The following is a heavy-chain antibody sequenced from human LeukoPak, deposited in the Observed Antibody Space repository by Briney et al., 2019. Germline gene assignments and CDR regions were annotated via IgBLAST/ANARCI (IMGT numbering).Heavy chain of an antibody. J-gene: IGHJ4*02. V-gene: IGHV3-7*01. CDR3: ARDPAWDLDY. D-gene: IGHD1-26*01. CDR2: IKQDESER. Sequence: ETLSLTCAVYGGSFSGYYWSWIRQPPGKGLEWAANIKQDESERYYVDSVNGRFTISRDNAKNTLYLQMNSLRVEDTAVYYCARDPAWDLDYWGQGTMVTVSS. CDR1: GGSFSGYY.